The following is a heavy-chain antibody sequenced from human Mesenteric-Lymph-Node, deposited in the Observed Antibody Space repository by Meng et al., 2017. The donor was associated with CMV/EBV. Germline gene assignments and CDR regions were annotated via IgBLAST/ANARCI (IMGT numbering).Heavy chain of an antibody. V-gene: IGHV4-61*01. CDR1: GGSVTSGHYY. CDR3: AKDLAGGLITMIVVVPNAFDI. CDR2: IYYSGSA. D-gene: IGHD3-22*01. Sequence: SETLSLTCTVSGGSVTSGHYYWSWIRQPPGKGLEWIGNIYYSGSANYNPSLKSRVTISIGTSQHQFSLTLSSVTAADTAVYYCAKDLAGGLITMIVVVPNAFDIWGQGTMVTVSS. J-gene: IGHJ3*02.